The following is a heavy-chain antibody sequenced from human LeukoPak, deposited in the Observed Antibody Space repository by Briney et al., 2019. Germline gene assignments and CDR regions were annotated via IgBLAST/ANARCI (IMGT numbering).Heavy chain of an antibody. Sequence: GGSLRLSCAASGFTVSSNYMSWVRQAPGKGLEWVSVIYSGGSTYYADSVKGRFTISRDNAKNSLYLQMKSLRADDTAVYYCARDEPSLLGAFDIWGQGTMVTVSS. J-gene: IGHJ3*02. CDR1: GFTVSSNY. CDR3: ARDEPSLLGAFDI. CDR2: IYSGGST. V-gene: IGHV3-53*01. D-gene: IGHD3-16*01.